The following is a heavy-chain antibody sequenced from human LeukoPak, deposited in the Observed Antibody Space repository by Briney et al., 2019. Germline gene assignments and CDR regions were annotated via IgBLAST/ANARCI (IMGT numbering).Heavy chain of an antibody. CDR3: AREDYYGSGSYDY. V-gene: IGHV4-59*01. D-gene: IGHD3-10*01. CDR1: GGSISSYY. CDR2: IYYSGST. J-gene: IGHJ4*02. Sequence: SETLSLTCTVSGGSISSYYWSWIRQPPGKGLEWIGYIYYSGSTNYNPSLKSRVTISVDTSKNQFSLKLSSVTAADTAVYYCAREDYYGSGSYDYWGQGTLVTVSS.